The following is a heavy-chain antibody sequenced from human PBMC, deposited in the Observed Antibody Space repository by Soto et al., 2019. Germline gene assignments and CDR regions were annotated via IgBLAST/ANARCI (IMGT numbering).Heavy chain of an antibody. J-gene: IGHJ6*02. CDR1: GGSVSSGSYY. CDR2: IYYSGST. D-gene: IGHD3-22*01. CDR3: ARRLYYDSSGFEGGGMDV. Sequence: SLTCTVSGGSVSSGSYYWSWIRQPPGTGLEWIGYIYYSGSTYYNPSLKSRVTISVDTSKNQFSLKLSSVTAADTAVYYCARRLYYDSSGFEGGGMDVWGQGT. V-gene: IGHV4-61*01.